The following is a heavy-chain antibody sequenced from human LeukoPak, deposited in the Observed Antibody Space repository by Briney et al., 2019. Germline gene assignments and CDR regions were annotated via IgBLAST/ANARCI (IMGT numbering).Heavy chain of an antibody. V-gene: IGHV3-30*02. D-gene: IGHD2-15*01. CDR1: AFTFNSYG. CDR2: IRFDGSDE. CDR3: AKDRRGSCNAGSCYCCDY. J-gene: IGHJ4*02. Sequence: PGGSLRLSCTASAFTFNSYGMHWVRQAPGKGLEWVAFIRFDGSDEHYADSVKGRFTISRDNSKNTLYLQMNSLRAEDTAVYYCAKDRRGSCNAGSCYCCDYWGRGALVTVSS.